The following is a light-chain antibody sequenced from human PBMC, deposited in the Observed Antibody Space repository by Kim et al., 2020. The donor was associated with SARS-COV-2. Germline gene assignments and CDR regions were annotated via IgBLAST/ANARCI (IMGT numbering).Light chain of an antibody. CDR2: GRN. Sequence: VALGQTVRITCQGDSLRSYYATWYQQRPRQAPLLVIFGRNNRPSGIPDRFSGSTSGNTASVTISGAQAEDEADFYCQSRDSGGNVVFGGGTKLTVL. CDR1: SLRSYY. CDR3: QSRDSGGNVV. J-gene: IGLJ2*01. V-gene: IGLV3-19*01.